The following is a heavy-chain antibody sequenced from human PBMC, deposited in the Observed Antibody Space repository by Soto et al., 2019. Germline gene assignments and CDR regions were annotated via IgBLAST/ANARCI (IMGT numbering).Heavy chain of an antibody. J-gene: IGHJ4*02. Sequence: PSETLSLTCTVSGGSISSYYWSWIRQPPGKGLEWIGYIYYSGSTNYNPSLKSRVTISVDTSKNQFSLKLSSVTAADTAVYYCARGIAARPVLFDYWGQGTLVTV. V-gene: IGHV4-59*08. CDR2: IYYSGST. CDR1: GGSISSYY. D-gene: IGHD6-6*01. CDR3: ARGIAARPVLFDY.